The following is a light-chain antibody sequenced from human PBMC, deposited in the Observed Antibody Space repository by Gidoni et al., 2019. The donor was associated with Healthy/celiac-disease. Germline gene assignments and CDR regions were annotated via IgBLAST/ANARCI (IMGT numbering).Light chain of an antibody. CDR3: QQYNSYLYT. V-gene: IGKV1-5*01. CDR1: QSISSW. J-gene: IGKJ2*01. CDR2: DAS. Sequence: TPMTPSPSTLSASVGDRVTITCRASQSISSWLAWYQQKPGKAPKLLIYDASSLESGVPSRFSGSGSGTEFTLTISSLQPDDFATYYCQQYNSYLYTFGQGTKLEIK.